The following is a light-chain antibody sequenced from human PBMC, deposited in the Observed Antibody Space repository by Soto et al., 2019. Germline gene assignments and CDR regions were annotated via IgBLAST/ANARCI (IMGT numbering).Light chain of an antibody. CDR2: EVS. CDR3: SSYTSNSTRV. Sequence: QSALTQPASVSASPGQSITISCTGTSSDVGGYNYVSWYQQHPGKAPKLRIYEVSNRPSGVSNRFSGSKSGNTASLTISGLQAEDEADYYCSSYTSNSTRVFGGGTKLTVL. J-gene: IGLJ2*01. V-gene: IGLV2-14*01. CDR1: SSDVGGYNY.